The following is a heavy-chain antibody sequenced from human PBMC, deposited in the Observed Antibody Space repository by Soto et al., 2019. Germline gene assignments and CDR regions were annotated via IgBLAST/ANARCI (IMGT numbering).Heavy chain of an antibody. V-gene: IGHV3-15*01. J-gene: IGHJ4*02. CDR1: VFTCRRAW. Sequence: GGALRLSCAASVFTCRRAWMSWVRQAPGKGLEWVGRIKSTPDGGTTDSAAPVKGRFTISRDDSKNTLYLQMNSLKPEDTAVYYCTPVRGIAAARFDYWGQGTLVTVS. D-gene: IGHD6-13*01. CDR3: TPVRGIAAARFDY. CDR2: IKSTPDGGTT.